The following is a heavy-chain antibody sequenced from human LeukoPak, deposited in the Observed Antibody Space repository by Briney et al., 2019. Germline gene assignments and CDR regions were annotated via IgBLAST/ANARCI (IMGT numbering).Heavy chain of an antibody. CDR1: GYSFTSYW. CDR3: ASRYCSSTSCLYY. Sequence: GESLKISCKGSGYSFTSYWIGWVRQMPGKGLEWMGIIYPGDSDTKYSPSFQGQVTISADKSISTAYLQWSSLKASDTAMYYCASRYCSSTSCLYYWGQGTLVTVSS. V-gene: IGHV5-51*01. CDR2: IYPGDSDT. J-gene: IGHJ4*02. D-gene: IGHD2-2*01.